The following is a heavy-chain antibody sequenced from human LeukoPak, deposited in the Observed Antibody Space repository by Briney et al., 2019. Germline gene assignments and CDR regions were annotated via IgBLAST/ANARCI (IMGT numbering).Heavy chain of an antibody. D-gene: IGHD3-3*01. CDR2: IYYSGST. V-gene: IGHV4-39*07. CDR1: GGSISSSSYC. Sequence: PSETLSLTCTVSGGSISSSSYCWGRIPQPPGKGLEWIGSIYYSGSTYCNPSLKIRVTISVDTSKNQLSLKLSSATATATAVYYCARVGVVATYRYFDNWGQGTLVTASS. CDR3: ARVGVVATYRYFDN. J-gene: IGHJ4*02.